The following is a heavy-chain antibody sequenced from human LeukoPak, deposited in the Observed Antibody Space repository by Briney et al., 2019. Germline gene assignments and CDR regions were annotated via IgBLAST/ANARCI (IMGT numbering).Heavy chain of an antibody. J-gene: IGHJ3*01. D-gene: IGHD2-2*01. CDR3: AKDIGGDWTYCTATSCYESAFDV. Sequence: GGSLRLSCERSGFTFGGYAMHWVRQAPGKGVEWVAGIIWNGGRIGYADSVKGRFLISRDNARNSLYLQMNSLRPEDTALYYCAKDIGGDWTYCTATSCYESAFDVWGQGTMVTVSS. CDR1: GFTFGGYA. V-gene: IGHV3-9*01. CDR2: IIWNGGRI.